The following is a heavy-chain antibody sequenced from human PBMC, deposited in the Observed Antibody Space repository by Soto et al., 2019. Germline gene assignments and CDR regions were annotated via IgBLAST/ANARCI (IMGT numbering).Heavy chain of an antibody. Sequence: ESLKISCEASGYKFTAYWIGWVRQMPGKGLEWMGIIYPGDSETRYSPSFQGQVTISVDKSNSTAYLQWNSLEASDTAIYYCARHIGVAVAGTRWYFDLWGRGTLVTVS. D-gene: IGHD6-19*01. CDR3: ARHIGVAVAGTRWYFDL. V-gene: IGHV5-51*01. J-gene: IGHJ2*01. CDR1: GYKFTAYW. CDR2: IYPGDSET.